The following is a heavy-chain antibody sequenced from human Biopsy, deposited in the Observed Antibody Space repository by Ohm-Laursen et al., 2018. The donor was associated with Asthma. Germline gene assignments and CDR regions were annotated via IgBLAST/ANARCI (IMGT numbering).Heavy chain of an antibody. J-gene: IGHJ3*02. CDR1: GGSINIGDYS. Sequence: TLSLTCTVSGGSINIGDYSWSWIRQPPGKGLEWIGFISPSGNTYYSPSLKSRLTISVDRSKNQFSLRLSSVTAADTAMYYCARDYGDYVWRAFDIWGQGTMVTVSS. D-gene: IGHD4-17*01. V-gene: IGHV4-30-2*01. CDR2: ISPSGNT. CDR3: ARDYGDYVWRAFDI.